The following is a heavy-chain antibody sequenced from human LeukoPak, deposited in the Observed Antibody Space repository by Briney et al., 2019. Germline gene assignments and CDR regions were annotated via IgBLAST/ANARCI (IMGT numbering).Heavy chain of an antibody. CDR2: ISGSGGST. CDR1: KFNFNSYG. J-gene: IGHJ3*02. Sequence: GGSLRLSCTTSKFNFNSYGMTWVRQAPGKGLEWVSSISGSGGSTQYAASVQGRFTISRDNSKNTLYLQMNSLRAEDTAVYYCARGPTGYAFDIWGQGTMVTVSS. V-gene: IGHV3-23*01. CDR3: ARGPTGYAFDI. D-gene: IGHD1-14*01.